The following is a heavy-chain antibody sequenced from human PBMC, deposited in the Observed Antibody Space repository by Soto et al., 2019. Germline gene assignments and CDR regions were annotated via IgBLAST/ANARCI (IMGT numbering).Heavy chain of an antibody. D-gene: IGHD2-21*01. Sequence: QVQLVQSGAEVKKPGSSVKVSCKASGGTFSSYAISWVRQAPGQGLEWMGGIIPIFGTADYVQKFQGRVTITADESTSTAYMELSSLRSEDTAVYYCASNKMGIDYYYGMDVWGQGTTVTVSS. CDR1: GGTFSSYA. J-gene: IGHJ6*02. CDR2: IIPIFGTA. CDR3: ASNKMGIDYYYGMDV. V-gene: IGHV1-69*12.